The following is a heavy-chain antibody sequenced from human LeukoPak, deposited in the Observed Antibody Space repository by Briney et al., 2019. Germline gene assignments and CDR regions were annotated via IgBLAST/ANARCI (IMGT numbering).Heavy chain of an antibody. CDR1: GYTFNRYY. D-gene: IGHD5-12*01. CDR2: INPNSGGT. V-gene: IGHV1-2*02. J-gene: IGHJ4*02. Sequence: ASVKVSCKASGYTFNRYYMPRVRQAPGQGLEGMGWINPNSGGTNYAQKFQGRVTMTRDTSISTAYMELSRLRSDDTAVYYCAMRRIGYDSDDYWGREPWSPSPQ. CDR3: AMRRIGYDSDDY.